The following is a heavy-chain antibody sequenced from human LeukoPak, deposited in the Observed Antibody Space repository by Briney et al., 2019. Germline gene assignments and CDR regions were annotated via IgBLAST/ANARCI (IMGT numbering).Heavy chain of an antibody. CDR1: GFTFSHYG. CDR2: ISGSGGTT. D-gene: IGHD3-22*01. CDR3: AKTNGYYSD. V-gene: IGHV3-23*01. J-gene: IGHJ4*02. Sequence: PGTSLRLSCAATGFTFSHYGMNWVRQAPGKGLEWVSGISGSGGTTYYADSVKGRFTISRDNSKNSLSLQVSSLRAEGTAVYYCAKTNGYYSDWGQGTLVTVSS.